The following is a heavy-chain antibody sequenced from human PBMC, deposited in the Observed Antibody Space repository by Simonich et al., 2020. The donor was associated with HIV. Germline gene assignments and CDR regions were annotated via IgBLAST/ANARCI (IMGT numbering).Heavy chain of an antibody. V-gene: IGHV5-51*03. Sequence: EVQLVQSGAEVKKPGESLKISCQGSGYSFTSYWIGWVRQMPGKGLEWMGIIYPGDSYTRYSPSFQGQVTISADKSISTAYLQWSSLKASDTAMYYCVRRLAVAGTYWYFDLWGRGTLVTVSS. CDR3: VRRLAVAGTYWYFDL. J-gene: IGHJ2*01. CDR1: GYSFTSYW. D-gene: IGHD6-19*01. CDR2: IYPGDSYT.